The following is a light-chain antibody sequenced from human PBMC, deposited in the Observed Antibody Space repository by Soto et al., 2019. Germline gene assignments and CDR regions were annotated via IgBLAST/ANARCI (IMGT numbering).Light chain of an antibody. CDR3: QQSYKMPS. Sequence: EIPLTQSPSSLAASVGDRLTLTCRASRNVSIYLNWYQHKPGKGPTLLIHATSNLQIGVPSRFSGSGSGTESTLTISSLEPEDFGTYYCQQSYKMPSFGQGTRLVIK. J-gene: IGKJ5*01. CDR1: RNVSIY. V-gene: IGKV1-39*01. CDR2: ATS.